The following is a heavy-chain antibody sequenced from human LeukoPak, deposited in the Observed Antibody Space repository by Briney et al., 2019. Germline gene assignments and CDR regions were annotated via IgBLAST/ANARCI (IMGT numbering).Heavy chain of an antibody. Sequence: PGGSLRLSCAASGFTFSSYAMHWARQAPGKGLEWVAVISYDGSNKYYADSVKGRFTISRDNSKNTLYLQVNNLRAEDTAVYYCARGPNSNWSGLDFWGQGTLLTVSS. J-gene: IGHJ4*02. D-gene: IGHD6-6*01. CDR2: ISYDGSNK. CDR1: GFTFSSYA. V-gene: IGHV3-30*04. CDR3: ARGPNSNWSGLDF.